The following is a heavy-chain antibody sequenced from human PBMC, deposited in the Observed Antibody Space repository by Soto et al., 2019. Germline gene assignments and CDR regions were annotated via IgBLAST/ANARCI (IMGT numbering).Heavy chain of an antibody. V-gene: IGHV1-18*01. Sequence: GASVKVSCKASGYTFTSYGISWVRQAPGQGLEWMGWISAYNGNTNYAQKLQGRVTMTTDTSTSTAYMELRSPRSDDTAVYYCARDLGSSPLNWFDPWGQGTLVTVSS. CDR2: ISAYNGNT. J-gene: IGHJ5*02. D-gene: IGHD6-13*01. CDR1: GYTFTSYG. CDR3: ARDLGSSPLNWFDP.